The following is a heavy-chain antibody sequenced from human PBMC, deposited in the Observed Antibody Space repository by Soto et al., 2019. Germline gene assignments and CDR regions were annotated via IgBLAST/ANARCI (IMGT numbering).Heavy chain of an antibody. J-gene: IGHJ4*02. CDR2: ISSSSSYI. CDR3: ARSSSSGHFDY. CDR1: AFTFSSYS. D-gene: IGHD6-6*01. V-gene: IGHV3-21*01. Sequence: EVQLVESGGGLVKPGGSLRLSCAASAFTFSSYSMNWVRQAPGKGLEWVSSISSSSSYIYYADSVKGRFTISRDNAKNSLYLQMNSLRAEDTAVYYCARSSSSGHFDYWGQGTLVTVSS.